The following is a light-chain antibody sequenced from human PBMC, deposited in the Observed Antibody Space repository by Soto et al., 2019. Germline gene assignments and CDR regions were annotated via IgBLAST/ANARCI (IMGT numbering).Light chain of an antibody. J-gene: IGLJ1*01. CDR1: SSDVGDYTF. CDR2: DVS. CDR3: CSYTSSITYV. V-gene: IGLV2-14*03. Sequence: QSVLTQPASVSGSPGQSITFSCTGTSSDVGDYTFVSWYQQQPGKAPKLMIYDVSNRPSGVSNRFSGSKSGNTASLTISGLQAEDEADYYCCSYTSSITYVFGTGTKLTVL.